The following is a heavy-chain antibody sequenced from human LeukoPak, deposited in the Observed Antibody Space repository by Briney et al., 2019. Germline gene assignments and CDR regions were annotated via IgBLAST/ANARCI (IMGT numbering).Heavy chain of an antibody. CDR3: ARQTGSGLFILP. Sequence: ASVKVSRKASGYTFTSYDINWVRQATGQGLEWMGWMNPNSGNTGYAQKFQGRVTITRNTSISTAYMELSSLRSEDTAVYYCARQTGSGLFILPGGQGTLVTVSS. D-gene: IGHD3/OR15-3a*01. V-gene: IGHV1-8*03. CDR2: MNPNSGNT. J-gene: IGHJ4*02. CDR1: GYTFTSYD.